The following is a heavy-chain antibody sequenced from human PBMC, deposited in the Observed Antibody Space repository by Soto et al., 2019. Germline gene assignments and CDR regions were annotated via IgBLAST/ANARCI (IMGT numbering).Heavy chain of an antibody. J-gene: IGHJ4*02. V-gene: IGHV3-23*01. D-gene: IGHD3-10*01. CDR2: ISGSGGST. CDR1: GFTFSSYA. Sequence: GGSLRLSCAASGFTFSSYAMSWVRQAPGKGLEWVSTISGSGGSTYSADSVKGRFTISRDNSKNTLYLQMNSLRAEETAVYYCAKEQLERSFYYGSGTLSHWGQGTLVTVSS. CDR3: AKEQLERSFYYGSGTLSH.